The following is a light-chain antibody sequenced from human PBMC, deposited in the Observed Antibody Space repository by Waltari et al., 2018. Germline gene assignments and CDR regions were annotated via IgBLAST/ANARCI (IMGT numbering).Light chain of an antibody. Sequence: DVVMTQSPLSLPVTLGQPASISCRSSQSLVSSDGNTYLNWYHQRAGQSPRRLIYKVSTRDSGVPDRFSASGSGTDFTLRISRVEAEDVGVYYCMRGTHLPPMYTFGQGTKLEIK. CDR1: QSLVSSDGNTY. J-gene: IGKJ2*01. CDR3: MRGTHLPPMYT. V-gene: IGKV2-30*01. CDR2: KVS.